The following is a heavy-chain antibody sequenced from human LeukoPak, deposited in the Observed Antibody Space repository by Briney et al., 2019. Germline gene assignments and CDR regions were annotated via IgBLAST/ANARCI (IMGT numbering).Heavy chain of an antibody. V-gene: IGHV4-31*03. Sequence: SSETLSLTCTVSGGSISSGGYYWSWIRQHPGKGLEWIGYIYYSGSTYYNPSLKSRVTISVDTSKNQFSLKLSSVTAADTAVYYCARVSRDDFWSGYRFDYWGQGTLVTVSS. CDR2: IYYSGST. CDR3: ARVSRDDFWSGYRFDY. J-gene: IGHJ4*02. D-gene: IGHD3-3*01. CDR1: GGSISSGGYY.